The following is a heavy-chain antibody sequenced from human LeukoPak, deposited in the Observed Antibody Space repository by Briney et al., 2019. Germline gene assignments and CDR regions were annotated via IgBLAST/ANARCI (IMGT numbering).Heavy chain of an antibody. Sequence: PGGSLILSCAASGFTVSSNYMNWVRQAPGKGLEWVSVLYSAGNTFYAYSVKGRFTISRDNSKNTLYLQMNSLRPEDTAVYYCARAREYLAIDYWGQGTLVTVSS. V-gene: IGHV3-66*02. J-gene: IGHJ4*02. CDR1: GFTVSSNY. D-gene: IGHD2/OR15-2a*01. CDR3: ARAREYLAIDY. CDR2: LYSAGNT.